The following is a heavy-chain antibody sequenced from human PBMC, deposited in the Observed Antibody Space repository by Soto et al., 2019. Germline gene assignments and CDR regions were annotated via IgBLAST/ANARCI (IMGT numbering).Heavy chain of an antibody. CDR1: GFTFSSYS. Sequence: GGSLRLSCAASGFTFSSYSMNWVRQAPGKGLEWVSSISSSSSYIYYADSVKGRFTISRDNAKNSLYLQMNSLRAEDTAVYYCARENAASYCTNGVCYTGLDYWGQGTLVTVSS. D-gene: IGHD2-8*01. CDR2: ISSSSSYI. J-gene: IGHJ4*02. CDR3: ARENAASYCTNGVCYTGLDY. V-gene: IGHV3-21*01.